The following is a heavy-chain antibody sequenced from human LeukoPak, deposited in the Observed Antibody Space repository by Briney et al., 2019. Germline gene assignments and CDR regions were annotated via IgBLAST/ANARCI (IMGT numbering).Heavy chain of an antibody. V-gene: IGHV3-74*01. CDR1: GFTFSRYW. Sequence: PGGSLRLTCAASGFTFSRYWMHWVRQTPGKGLVWVSRINSDGSSTRYADSVKGRFTISRDNAKNTLDLQMSSLRAEDTAVYYCARVGTSWAFDYWGQGILVTVSS. J-gene: IGHJ4*02. CDR3: ARVGTSWAFDY. CDR2: INSDGSST. D-gene: IGHD2-2*01.